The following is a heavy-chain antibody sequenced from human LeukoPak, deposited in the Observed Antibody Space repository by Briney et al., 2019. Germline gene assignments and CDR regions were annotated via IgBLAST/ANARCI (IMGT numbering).Heavy chain of an antibody. CDR1: GASVSAYY. Sequence: PSETLSLTCTVSGASVSAYYWTWIRQPPGKRLEWPGYIHYSGSTNYNPSLNSRVTMSLDASKNQFSLKLSSVSAADTAVYYCVQVRLAGLFDPWGQGTLVTVSS. J-gene: IGHJ5*02. D-gene: IGHD3-3*02. V-gene: IGHV4-59*02. CDR3: VQVRLAGLFDP. CDR2: IHYSGST.